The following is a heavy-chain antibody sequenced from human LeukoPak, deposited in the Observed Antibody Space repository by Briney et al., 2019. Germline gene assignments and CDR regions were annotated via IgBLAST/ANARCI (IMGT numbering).Heavy chain of an antibody. CDR3: ATLRGELLYVGWFDP. Sequence: ASVTVSCTVSGYTLTELSMHWVRQAPGKGLEWMGGFDPEDGETIYAQKFQGRVTMTEDTSTDTAYMELSSLRSEDTAVYYCATLRGELLYVGWFDPWGQGTLVTVSS. CDR2: FDPEDGET. V-gene: IGHV1-24*01. D-gene: IGHD2-2*02. J-gene: IGHJ5*02. CDR1: GYTLTELS.